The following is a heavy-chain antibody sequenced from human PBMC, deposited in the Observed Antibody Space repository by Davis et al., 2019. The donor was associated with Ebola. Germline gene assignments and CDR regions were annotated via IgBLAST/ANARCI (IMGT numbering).Heavy chain of an antibody. J-gene: IGHJ4*02. V-gene: IGHV2-5*02. D-gene: IGHD4-17*01. CDR1: GSPRSLNEVA. CDR2: MYGDDIK. Sequence: SGHTLANPTQICTLTCTLPGSPRSLNEVAVAWIRQPPGNALEWPAVMYGDDIKRYSPSLRSRLTITKDTSKNQVVLTMTEMDPVDTATYYCAHSASTVTLSFDYWGQGTLVTVSS. CDR3: AHSASTVTLSFDY.